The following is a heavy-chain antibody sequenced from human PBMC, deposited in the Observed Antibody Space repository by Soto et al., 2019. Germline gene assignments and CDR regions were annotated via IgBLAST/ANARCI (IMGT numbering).Heavy chain of an antibody. CDR3: ARVYYYDSSGTNDAFDI. CDR2: ISACNGNT. D-gene: IGHD3-22*01. CDR1: GYTFTSYG. J-gene: IGHJ3*02. Sequence: QVQLVQSGAEVKKPGASVKVSCKASGYTFTSYGISWVRQAPGQGLEWMGWISACNGNTNYAQKLQGRVTMTTDTSTSTAYMELRSLRSDDTAVYYCARVYYYDSSGTNDAFDIWGQGTMVTVSS. V-gene: IGHV1-18*01.